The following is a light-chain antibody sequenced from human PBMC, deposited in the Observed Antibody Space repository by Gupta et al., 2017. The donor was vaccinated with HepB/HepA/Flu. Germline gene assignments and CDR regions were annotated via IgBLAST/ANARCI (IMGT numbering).Light chain of an antibody. J-gene: IGLJ2*01. CDR1: SSDVGGYNI. Sequence: QSALTQPASVSGSPGQSITISCTGTSSDVGGYNIVPWFQQYPGKAPNLIIYGVTKRPSGISSRFSGSKSGNTASLTISGLQSEDEADYFCCSYAGRSSAIFGGGTKLAVL. CDR3: CSYAGRSSAI. CDR2: GVT. V-gene: IGLV2-23*02.